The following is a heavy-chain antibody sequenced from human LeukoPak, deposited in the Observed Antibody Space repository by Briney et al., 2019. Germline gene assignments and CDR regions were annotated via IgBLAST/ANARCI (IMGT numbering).Heavy chain of an antibody. V-gene: IGHV4-34*01. D-gene: IGHD2-15*01. CDR2: INHSGST. J-gene: IGHJ4*02. Sequence: SSETLSLTCAVYGGSFSGYYWSWLRQPPGKGLEWIGEINHSGSTNYNPSLKSRVTISVDTSKNQFSLKLSSVTAADTAVYYCAIGHCSGGSCYYGRGYFDYWGQGTLVTVSS. CDR3: AIGHCSGGSCYYGRGYFDY. CDR1: GGSFSGYY.